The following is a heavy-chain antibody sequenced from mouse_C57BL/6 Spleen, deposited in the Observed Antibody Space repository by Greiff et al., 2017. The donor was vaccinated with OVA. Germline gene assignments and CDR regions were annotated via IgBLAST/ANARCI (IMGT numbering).Heavy chain of an antibody. CDR2: INPNYGTT. Sequence: VHVKQSGPELVKPGASVKISCKASGYSFTDYYMNWVKQSNGKSLEWIGVINPNYGTTSYNQKFKGKATLTVDQSSSTAYMQLNSLTSEDSAVYYCARGKDSPYAMDYWGQGTSVTVSS. D-gene: IGHD2-12*01. CDR1: GYSFTDYY. J-gene: IGHJ4*01. CDR3: ARGKDSPYAMDY. V-gene: IGHV1-39*01.